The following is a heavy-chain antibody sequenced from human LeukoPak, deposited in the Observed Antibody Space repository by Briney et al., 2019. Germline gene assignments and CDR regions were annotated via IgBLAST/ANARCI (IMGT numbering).Heavy chain of an antibody. CDR2: VIPDSGGT. J-gene: IGHJ4*02. V-gene: IGHV1-2*02. D-gene: IGHD3-10*01. CDR3: ARLKESGY. CDR1: GYTFTDYY. Sequence: ASVKGSCKASGYTFTDYYIHWVRQAPGQGLEWMGWVIPDSGGTNYAQKFQGRVTMTRDTSISTAYMELSRLRADDTAVYYCARLKESGYWGQGTLVTVSS.